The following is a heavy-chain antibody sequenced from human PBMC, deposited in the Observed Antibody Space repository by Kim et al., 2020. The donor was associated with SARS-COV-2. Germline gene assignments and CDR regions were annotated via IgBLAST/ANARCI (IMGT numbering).Heavy chain of an antibody. Sequence: SETLSLTCTVSGGFISDCFWTWMRQAPGKGLEYIGYIYYTGSTNSNPSLRSRVTISVDTSNNQFSLKLTSVTAADTAVYYCARGGRLDLRRGWFDPWGQG. V-gene: IGHV4-59*01. CDR2: IYYTGST. CDR1: GGFISDCF. D-gene: IGHD1-7*01. CDR3: ARGGRLDLRRGWFDP. J-gene: IGHJ5*02.